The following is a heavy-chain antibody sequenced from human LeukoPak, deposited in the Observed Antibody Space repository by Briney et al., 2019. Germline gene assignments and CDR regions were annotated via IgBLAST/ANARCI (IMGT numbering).Heavy chain of an antibody. CDR1: GFTFSSYG. J-gene: IGHJ3*02. Sequence: GGSLRLSCAASGFTFSSYGMSWVRQAPGKGLEWVSAISGSGGSTYYADSVKGRFTISRDNSKNTLYLQMNSLRAEDTAVYYCAKEMYYYDSSGYYLDAFDIWGQGTMVTVSS. CDR3: AKEMYYYDSSGYYLDAFDI. CDR2: ISGSGGST. V-gene: IGHV3-23*01. D-gene: IGHD3-22*01.